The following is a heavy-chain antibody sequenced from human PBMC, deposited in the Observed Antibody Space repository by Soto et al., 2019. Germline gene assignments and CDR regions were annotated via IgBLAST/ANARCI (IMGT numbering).Heavy chain of an antibody. Sequence: KAWETLSLTCTVSGGSISSYYWSWIRQPPGKGLEWIGYIYYSGSTNYNPSLNSRVTISVDTSKNQFSLKLSSVTAADTAVYYCATREDSVLIGDERLNYGIDVWGQGTTVTVSS. V-gene: IGHV4-59*01. D-gene: IGHD2-8*01. CDR3: ATREDSVLIGDERLNYGIDV. J-gene: IGHJ6*02. CDR1: GGSISSYY. CDR2: IYYSGST.